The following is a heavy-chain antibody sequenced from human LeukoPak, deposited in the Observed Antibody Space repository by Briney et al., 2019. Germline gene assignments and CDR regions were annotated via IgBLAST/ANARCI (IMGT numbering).Heavy chain of an antibody. J-gene: IGHJ3*02. CDR1: GFTFSSYA. Sequence: PGRSLRLSCAASGFTFSSYAMHWVRQAPGKGLEWVAVISYDGSNKYYADSVKGRFTISRDNSKNTLYLQMNSLRAEDTAVYYCARSTVVTPDDAFDIWGQGTMVTVSS. CDR3: ARSTVVTPDDAFDI. CDR2: ISYDGSNK. V-gene: IGHV3-30-3*01. D-gene: IGHD4-23*01.